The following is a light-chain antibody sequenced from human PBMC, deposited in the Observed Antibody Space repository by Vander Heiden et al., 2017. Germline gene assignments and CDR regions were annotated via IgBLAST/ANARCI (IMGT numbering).Light chain of an antibody. Sequence: QSVLTQPPPVSGAPGQRVTISCTGSSSNIGAGYDVHWYQQLPGTVPKLLIYGNTNRPSGVPDRFSGSKSGTSASLAITGLQAEDEADYYCQSYDSSLSGSVFGGGTKLTVL. V-gene: IGLV1-40*01. CDR3: QSYDSSLSGSV. J-gene: IGLJ2*01. CDR1: SSNIGAGYD. CDR2: GNT.